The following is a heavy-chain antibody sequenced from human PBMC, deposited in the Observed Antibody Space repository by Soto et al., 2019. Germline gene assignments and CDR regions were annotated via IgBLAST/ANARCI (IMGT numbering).Heavy chain of an antibody. CDR1: GYTFSSHG. V-gene: IGHV1-18*01. Sequence: QVQLVQSGAEVKKPGASVKVSCKGSGYTFSSHGISWVRQAPGQGLEWMGWISADNSNRNYAEKFQGRVTMTTDTSTSTAYLEVRILRSDDTAVYYCARDAWQQCPVDYWGQGTLVTVSS. CDR3: ARDAWQQCPVDY. D-gene: IGHD2-2*01. CDR2: ISADNSNR. J-gene: IGHJ4*02.